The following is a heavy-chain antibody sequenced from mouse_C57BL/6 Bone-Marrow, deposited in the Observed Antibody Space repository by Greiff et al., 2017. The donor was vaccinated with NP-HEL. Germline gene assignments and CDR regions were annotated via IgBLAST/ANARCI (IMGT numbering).Heavy chain of an antibody. CDR2: INPSTGGT. J-gene: IGHJ3*01. D-gene: IGHD2-4*01. CDR3: ARGDYGFAY. V-gene: IGHV1-42*01. Sequence: EVQLQQSGPELVKPGVSVKISCKASGYSFTGYYMNWVKQSPEKSLEWIGEINPSTGGTTYNQKFKAKATLTVDKSSSTAYMQLKSLTSEDSAVYYCARGDYGFAYWGQGTLVTVSA. CDR1: GYSFTGYY.